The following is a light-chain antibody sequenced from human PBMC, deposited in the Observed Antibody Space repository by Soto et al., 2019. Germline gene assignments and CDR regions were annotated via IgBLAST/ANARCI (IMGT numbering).Light chain of an antibody. CDR1: SSDVGSYNL. J-gene: IGLJ1*01. CDR3: CSYAGSSTPYV. CDR2: EGS. V-gene: IGLV2-23*01. Sequence: QSVLTQPASVSGSPGQSITISCTGTSSDVGSYNLVSWYQQHPGIAPKLMIYEGSKRPSGVSNRFSGSKSGNTASLTISGLQAEDEADYYCCSYAGSSTPYVFGTGTKVTVL.